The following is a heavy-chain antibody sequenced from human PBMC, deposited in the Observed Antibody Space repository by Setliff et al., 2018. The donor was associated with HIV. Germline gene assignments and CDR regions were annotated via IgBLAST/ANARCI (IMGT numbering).Heavy chain of an antibody. CDR3: ARDLVVYHAFDI. V-gene: IGHV3-20*04. J-gene: IGHJ3*02. CDR1: GFTFDDYG. D-gene: IGHD2-2*02. CDR2: INWNGGST. Sequence: SCKASGFTFDDYGMSWVRQAPGKGLEWVSGINWNGGSTGYADSVKGRFTISRDNAKNSLYLQMNSLRAEDTALYYCARDLVVYHAFDIWGQGTMVTVSS.